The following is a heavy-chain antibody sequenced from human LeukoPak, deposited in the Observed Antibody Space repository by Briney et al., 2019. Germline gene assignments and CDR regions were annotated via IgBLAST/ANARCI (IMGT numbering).Heavy chain of an antibody. V-gene: IGHV3-15*01. CDR3: SEMSSY. CDR1: GFIVSSYE. CDR2: ITRNAEGGTT. J-gene: IGHJ4*02. D-gene: IGHD5-24*01. Sequence: PGGSLRLSCAASGFIVSSYEMTWVRQAPGKGLEWVGRITRNAEGGTTAYAAPVKGRFTISRDDSRHTLYLQMNSLRTEDTAVYYCSEMSSYWGQGTLVTVSS.